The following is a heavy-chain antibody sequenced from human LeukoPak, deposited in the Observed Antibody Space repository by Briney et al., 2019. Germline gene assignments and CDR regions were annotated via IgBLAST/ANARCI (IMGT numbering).Heavy chain of an antibody. D-gene: IGHD4-11*01. CDR3: ARGTTTVTLYFDY. CDR1: GGTFSSYA. Sequence: SVKVSCKASGGTFSSYAISWVRQAPGQGLDWMGGISPIFGTANYAQKFQGRVTITADESTSTAYMELSSLRSEDTAVYYCARGTTTVTLYFDYWGQGTLVTVSS. V-gene: IGHV1-69*01. J-gene: IGHJ4*02. CDR2: ISPIFGTA.